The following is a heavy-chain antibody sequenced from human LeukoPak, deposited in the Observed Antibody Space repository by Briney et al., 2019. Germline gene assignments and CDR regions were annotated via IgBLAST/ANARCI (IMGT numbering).Heavy chain of an antibody. CDR1: GFTFSSYG. Sequence: PGRSLRLSCAASGFTFSSYGMHWVRQAPGKGLEWVAVISYDGSNKYYADSVKGRFTISRDNAKNTLYLQMNSLRGEDTAMYYCARAGQYSTNNWFDPWGQGTLVTVSS. CDR2: ISYDGSNK. V-gene: IGHV3-30*03. J-gene: IGHJ5*02. D-gene: IGHD6-13*01. CDR3: ARAGQYSTNNWFDP.